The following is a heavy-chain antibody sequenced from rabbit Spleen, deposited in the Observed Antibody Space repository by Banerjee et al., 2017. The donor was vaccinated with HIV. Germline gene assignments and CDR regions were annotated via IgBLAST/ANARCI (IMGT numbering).Heavy chain of an antibody. CDR3: ARDAATSFSSYGMDL. D-gene: IGHD8-1*01. CDR1: GFDFSSGYD. CDR2: VDVGSSGFT. V-gene: IGHV1S40*01. J-gene: IGHJ6*01. Sequence: QSLEESGGGLVKPEGSLTLTCKASGFDFSSGYDMCWVRQAPGKGLEWIGCVDVGSSGFTYFASWAKGRFTISKTSSTTVTLQMTSLTAADTATYFCARDAATSFSSYGMDLWGPGTLVTVS.